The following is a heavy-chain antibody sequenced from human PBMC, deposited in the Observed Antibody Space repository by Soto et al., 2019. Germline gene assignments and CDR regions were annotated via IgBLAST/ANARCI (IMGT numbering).Heavy chain of an antibody. CDR3: ARDSPGLGAIWPDAFDI. D-gene: IGHD1-26*01. CDR1: GYTFTSSG. J-gene: IGHJ3*02. CDR2: ISAYNGNT. V-gene: IGHV1-18*01. Sequence: QVQLVQSGAEVKKPRASVKVSCKASGYTFTSSGISWVRQAPGQGLDWLGWISAYNGNTNYGQKLQGRVTMTPDTSTSTASVELRSLRSEDTAVYYCARDSPGLGAIWPDAFDIWGQGTMVTVSS.